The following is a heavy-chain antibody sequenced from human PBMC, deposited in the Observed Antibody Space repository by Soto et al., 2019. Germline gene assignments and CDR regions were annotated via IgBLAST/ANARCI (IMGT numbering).Heavy chain of an antibody. Sequence: EVQLLESGGGLVQPGGSLRLSCAASGFTFSSYAMSWVRQAPGKGLEWVSAISGSGSSTYYADSVKGRFTISRDNSKNTLYLQMNSLRAEDTAVYYCAKDQLAYSSSWYPLRYWGQGTLVTVSS. CDR3: AKDQLAYSSSWYPLRY. J-gene: IGHJ4*02. CDR1: GFTFSSYA. D-gene: IGHD6-13*01. V-gene: IGHV3-23*01. CDR2: ISGSGSST.